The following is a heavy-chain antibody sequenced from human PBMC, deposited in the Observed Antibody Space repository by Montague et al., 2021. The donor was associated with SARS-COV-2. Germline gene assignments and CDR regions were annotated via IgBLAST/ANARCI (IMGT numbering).Heavy chain of an antibody. J-gene: IGHJ5*02. CDR3: AHREEDSNGYSCFDP. CDR2: IYWNDGK. V-gene: IGHV2-5*01. D-gene: IGHD5-12*01. Sequence: PALVKPTQTFTLICSFSGFSLDTRGAGVAWIRQPPGKALEWLGTIYWNDGKHYNSSLKSRLSMSKDTSKNQVVLILTDVDPADTATYFCAHREEDSNGYSCFDPWGQGTLVTVSS. CDR1: GFSLDTRGAG.